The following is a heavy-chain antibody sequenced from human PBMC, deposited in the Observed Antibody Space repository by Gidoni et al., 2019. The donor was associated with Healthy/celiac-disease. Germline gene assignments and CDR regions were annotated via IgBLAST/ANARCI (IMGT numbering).Heavy chain of an antibody. J-gene: IGHJ6*02. CDR1: GFTFSSYW. Sequence: EVQLVESGGGLVQPGGSLRLSCAASGFTFSSYWMSWVRQAPGKGLEWVANIKQDGSEKYYVDSVKGRFTISRDNAKNSLYLQMNSLRSEDTAVYYCARALVVPAAINYYYGMDVWGQGTTVTVSS. CDR2: IKQDGSEK. D-gene: IGHD2-2*01. CDR3: ARALVVPAAINYYYGMDV. V-gene: IGHV3-7*01.